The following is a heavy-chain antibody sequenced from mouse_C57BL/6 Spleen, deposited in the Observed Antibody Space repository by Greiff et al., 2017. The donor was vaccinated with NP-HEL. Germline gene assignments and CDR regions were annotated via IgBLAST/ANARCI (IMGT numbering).Heavy chain of an antibody. CDR2: ISYDGSN. J-gene: IGHJ3*01. D-gene: IGHD1-1*01. CDR1: GYSITSGYY. V-gene: IGHV3-6*01. Sequence: EVKLLESGPGLVKPSQSLSLTCSVTGYSITSGYYWNWIRQFPGNKLEWMGYISYDGSNNYNPSLKNRISITRDTSKNQFFLKLNSVTTEDTATYYCARGYYGSSSPFAYWGQGTLVTVSA. CDR3: ARGYYGSSSPFAY.